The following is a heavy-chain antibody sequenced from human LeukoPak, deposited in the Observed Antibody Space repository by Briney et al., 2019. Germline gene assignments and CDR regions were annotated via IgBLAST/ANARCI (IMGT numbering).Heavy chain of an antibody. CDR2: INSDGSST. CDR3: ARDRGYSSSWYDRPFDI. D-gene: IGHD6-13*01. V-gene: IGHV3-74*01. Sequence: GGSLRLSCAASGFTFSNFWMHGVRHAPGKGLVGVSRINSDGSSTDYADSVKGRFTISRDNAKNTLYLQMSSLRAEDTAVYYCARDRGYSSSWYDRPFDIWGQGTMVTVSS. CDR1: GFTFSNFW. J-gene: IGHJ3*02.